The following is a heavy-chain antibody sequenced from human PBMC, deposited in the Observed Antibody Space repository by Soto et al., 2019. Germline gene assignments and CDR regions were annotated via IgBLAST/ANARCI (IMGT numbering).Heavy chain of an antibody. Sequence: PRKDLEWIGYIYYSGSTNYNPALKSRVTISVDTSKNQFSLKLSSVTAADTAVYYCAFFFSSRRRHTRLAPGLGIPAEPLFDL. CDR2: IYYSGST. J-gene: IGHJ2*01. D-gene: IGHD3-9*01. CDR3: AFFFSSRRRHTRLAPGLGIPAEPLFDL. V-gene: IGHV4-59*01.